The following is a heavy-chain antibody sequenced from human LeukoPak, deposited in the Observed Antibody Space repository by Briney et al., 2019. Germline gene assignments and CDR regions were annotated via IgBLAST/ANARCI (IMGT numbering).Heavy chain of an antibody. D-gene: IGHD2-2*01. J-gene: IGHJ4*02. CDR1: GGLTGSGTYY. CDR3: GRAPSF. CDR2: HYYNGDT. Sequence: SETLSLTCTVSGGLTGSGTYYWGWIRQPPGKGLEWIGSHYYNGDTYYNPSLKSRVSIPVDTSKSQFSLRLTSVTAADTAMYFCGRAPSFWGQGILVTVSS. V-gene: IGHV4-39*01.